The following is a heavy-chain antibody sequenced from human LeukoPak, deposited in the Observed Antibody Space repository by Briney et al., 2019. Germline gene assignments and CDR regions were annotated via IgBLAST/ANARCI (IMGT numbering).Heavy chain of an antibody. J-gene: IGHJ4*02. V-gene: IGHV1-58*02. Sequence: SVKVSCKASGFTFTSSAMQWVRQARGQRLEWIGWIVVGSGNTNYAQKFQERVTITRDMSTSTAYMELSSLRSEDTAVSYCAAVFVGATRVAKDSFDYWGQETLVTVSS. D-gene: IGHD1-26*01. CDR1: GFTFTSSA. CDR3: AAVFVGATRVAKDSFDY. CDR2: IVVGSGNT.